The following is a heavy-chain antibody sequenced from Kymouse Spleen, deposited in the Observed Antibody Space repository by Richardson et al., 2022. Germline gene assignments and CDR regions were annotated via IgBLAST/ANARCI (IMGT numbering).Heavy chain of an antibody. D-gene: IGHD1-7*01. CDR3: ARGSNWNYVIDY. V-gene: IGHV4-34*01. Sequence: QVQLQQWGAGLLKPSETLSLTCAVYGGSFSGYYWSWIRQPPGKGLEWIGEINHSGSTNYNPSLKSRVTISVDTSKNQFSLKLSSVTAADTAVYYCARGSNWNYVIDYWGQGTLVTVSS. CDR1: GGSFSGYY. CDR2: INHSGST. J-gene: IGHJ4*02.